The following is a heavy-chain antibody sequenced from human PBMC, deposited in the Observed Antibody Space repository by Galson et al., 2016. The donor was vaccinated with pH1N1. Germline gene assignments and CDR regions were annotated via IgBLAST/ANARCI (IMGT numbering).Heavy chain of an antibody. J-gene: IGHJ4*02. Sequence: SLRLSCAASGFTFSTYWMSWVRQAPGKGLEWVANIKQDGSDKYYVDSVKGRFTISRDNPVTSLYLQMNSLRVEDTAVYYCARMIGGSYYVEYWGQGTLVTVSS. V-gene: IGHV3-7*01. D-gene: IGHD1-26*01. CDR3: ARMIGGSYYVEY. CDR2: IKQDGSDK. CDR1: GFTFSTYW.